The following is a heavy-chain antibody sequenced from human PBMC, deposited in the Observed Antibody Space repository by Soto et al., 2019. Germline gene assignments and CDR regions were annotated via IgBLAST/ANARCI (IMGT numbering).Heavy chain of an antibody. V-gene: IGHV3-13*01. CDR3: ARVDIGNPYYYYGMDV. D-gene: IGHD2-15*01. J-gene: IGHJ6*02. Sequence: PGGSLRLSCAASGFTFSSYDMHWVRQATGKGLEWVSAIGTAGDTYYPGSVKGRFTISRENAKNSLYLQMNSLRAEDTAVYYCARVDIGNPYYYYGMDVWGQGTTVTVSS. CDR1: GFTFSSYD. CDR2: IGTAGDT.